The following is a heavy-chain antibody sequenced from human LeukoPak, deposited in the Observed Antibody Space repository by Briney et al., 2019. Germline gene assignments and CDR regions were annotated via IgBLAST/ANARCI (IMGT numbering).Heavy chain of an antibody. CDR1: GFTFSSYW. D-gene: IGHD4-17*01. J-gene: IGHJ5*02. CDR3: VRAGDPLRAYWFDP. Sequence: GGSLRLSCAPSGFTFSSYWMSWVRQAPGKGLEWVANIKQDGSEKYYVDSVKGRFTISRDNATNSLYLQMNSLRAEDTAIYYCVRAGDPLRAYWFDPWGLGTLVTASS. V-gene: IGHV3-7*05. CDR2: IKQDGSEK.